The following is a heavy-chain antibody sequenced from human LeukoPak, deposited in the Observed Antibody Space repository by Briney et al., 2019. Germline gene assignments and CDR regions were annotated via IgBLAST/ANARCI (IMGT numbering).Heavy chain of an antibody. D-gene: IGHD1-26*01. CDR2: IYYSGST. CDR3: ARGSYVGPTSGYFDY. V-gene: IGHV4-31*03. Sequence: SETLSLTCTVSGGSISSGGYNWSWIRQHPGKGLECIGYIYYSGSTYYNPSLKSRVTISVDTSKNQFSLKLSSVTAADAAVYYCARGSYVGPTSGYFDYWGQGTLVTVSS. CDR1: GGSISSGGYN. J-gene: IGHJ4*02.